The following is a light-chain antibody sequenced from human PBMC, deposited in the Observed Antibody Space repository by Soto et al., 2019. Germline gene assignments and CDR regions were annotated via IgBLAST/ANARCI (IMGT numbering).Light chain of an antibody. CDR2: AAS. CDR3: QQLNSYPRT. Sequence: DIQLTQSPSFLPASVGDRVTITCRARQGISSYLAWYQQKPGKAPKLLIYAASTLQSGVPSRFSGSGSGTEFTLTISSLQPEDCATYYCQQLNSYPRTFGGGTKVEI. J-gene: IGKJ4*01. CDR1: QGISSY. V-gene: IGKV1-9*01.